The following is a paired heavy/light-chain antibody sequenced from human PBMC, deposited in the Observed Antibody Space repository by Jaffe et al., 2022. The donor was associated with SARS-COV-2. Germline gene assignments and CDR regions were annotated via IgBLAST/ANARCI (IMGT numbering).Heavy chain of an antibody. CDR1: GFTFNTYW. CDR2: IKQDGSQR. V-gene: IGHV3-7*03. D-gene: IGHD6-13*01. CDR3: ATSGRQQLVEGDY. Sequence: EVRLVESGGGLVQPGESLRLSCAASGFTFNTYWMTWVRQAPGKGLEWVAHIKQDGSQRYYVDSVKGRFTISRDNAENSLFLQMNSLRAEDTAVYYCATSGRQQLVEGDYWGQGTLVTVSS. J-gene: IGHJ4*02.
Light chain of an antibody. CDR2: EAS. CDR1: QSINKW. J-gene: IGKJ3*01. CDR3: QQYNSYKEFT. V-gene: IGKV1-5*03. Sequence: DIQMTQSPSTLSASVGDRVTITCRASQSINKWLAWYQQKPGKAPKLLIYEASSLESGVPSRFSGSGSATEFTLTISSLQPDDFATYYCQQYNSYKEFTFGPGTKVDIK.